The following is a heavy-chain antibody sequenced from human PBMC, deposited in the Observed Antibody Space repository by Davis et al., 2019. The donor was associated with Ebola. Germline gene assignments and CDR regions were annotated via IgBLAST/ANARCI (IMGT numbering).Heavy chain of an antibody. Sequence: MPSETLSLTCTVSGGSISSYYWSWIRQPPGKGLEWIGYIYYSGSTNYNPSLKSRVTISVDTSKNQFSLKLSSVTAADTAVYYCASSPEGGDYYGMDVWGQGTTVTVSS. V-gene: IGHV4-59*01. CDR3: ASSPEGGDYYGMDV. D-gene: IGHD1-14*01. CDR1: GGSISSYY. CDR2: IYYSGST. J-gene: IGHJ6*02.